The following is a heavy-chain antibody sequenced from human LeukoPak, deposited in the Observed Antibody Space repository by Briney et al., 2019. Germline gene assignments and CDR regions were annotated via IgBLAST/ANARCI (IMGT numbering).Heavy chain of an antibody. D-gene: IGHD6-13*01. CDR2: IYYSGST. V-gene: IGHV4-59*08. J-gene: IGHJ4*02. Sequence: SETLSLTCTVSGGSISSYYWSWIRQPPGKGLEWIGYIYYSGSTNYNPSLKSRVTISVDTSKNQFSLKLSSVTAADTAVYYCARQGSSWYIDYWGQGTLVTVSS. CDR3: ARQGSSWYIDY. CDR1: GGSISSYY.